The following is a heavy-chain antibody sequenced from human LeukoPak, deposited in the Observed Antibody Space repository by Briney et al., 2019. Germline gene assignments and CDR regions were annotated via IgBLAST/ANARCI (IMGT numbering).Heavy chain of an antibody. Sequence: GGSLRLSCAASGFTFSSYAMHWVRQAPGKGLEWVAVISYDGSNKYYADSVKGRFTISRDNSKNTLYLQMSSLRAEDTAVYYCARDWYYDILTGYYSGPNYFDYWGQGTLVTVSS. CDR3: ARDWYYDILTGYYSGPNYFDY. J-gene: IGHJ4*02. V-gene: IGHV3-30-3*01. CDR1: GFTFSSYA. CDR2: ISYDGSNK. D-gene: IGHD3-9*01.